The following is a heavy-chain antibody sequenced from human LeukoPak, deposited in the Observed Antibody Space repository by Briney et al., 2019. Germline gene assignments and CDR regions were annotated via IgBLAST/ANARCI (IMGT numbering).Heavy chain of an antibody. J-gene: IGHJ4*02. CDR1: GFTFSDYY. D-gene: IGHD6-6*01. CDR3: ARDTYSSSSTIDY. CDR2: ISSSGSTI. V-gene: IGHV3-11*04. Sequence: GGSLRLSCAASGFTFSDYYMSWIRQAPGKGLEGVSYISSSGSTIYYADSVKGRFTISRDNAKNSLYLQMNSLRAEDTAVYYCARDTYSSSSTIDYWGQGTLVTVSS.